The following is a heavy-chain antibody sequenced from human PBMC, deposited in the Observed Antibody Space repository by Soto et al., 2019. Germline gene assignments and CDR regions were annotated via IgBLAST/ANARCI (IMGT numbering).Heavy chain of an antibody. D-gene: IGHD3-10*01. Sequence: QVQLQQWGAGLLKPSETLSLTCAVYGGSFSGYYWSWIRQPPGKGLEWIGEINHSGSTNYNPSLKSRVTISVDTSKNQFSLKLSSVTAADTAVYYCARGSPQMTYYYGSGSQRHFDPWGQGTLVTVSS. J-gene: IGHJ5*02. V-gene: IGHV4-34*01. CDR1: GGSFSGYY. CDR2: INHSGST. CDR3: ARGSPQMTYYYGSGSQRHFDP.